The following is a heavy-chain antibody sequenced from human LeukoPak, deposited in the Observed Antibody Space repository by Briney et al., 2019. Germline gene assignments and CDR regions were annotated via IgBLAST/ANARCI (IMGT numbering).Heavy chain of an antibody. J-gene: IGHJ4*02. CDR1: GYYISSGYY. CDR2: IYHSGST. Sequence: SETLSLTCTVSGYYISSGYYWGWIRQAPGKGLEWIGSIYHSGSTYYNPSLKSRVTISVDTSKNQFSLKLSSVTAADTAVYYCARQYYYGSGSYYKPFDYWGQGTLVTVSS. V-gene: IGHV4-38-2*02. D-gene: IGHD3-10*01. CDR3: ARQYYYGSGSYYKPFDY.